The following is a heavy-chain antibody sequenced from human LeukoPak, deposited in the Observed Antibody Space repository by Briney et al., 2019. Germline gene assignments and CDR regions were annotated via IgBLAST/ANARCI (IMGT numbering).Heavy chain of an antibody. CDR1: GGSISSGSYY. V-gene: IGHV4-61*01. D-gene: IGHD3-22*01. Sequence: SETLSLTCSVSGGSISSGSYYWSWIRQPPGKGLEWIGYIYYSGSTNYNPSLKSRVTISGDTSKNQFSLKLSSVTAADTAVYFCARVDYDGSGYNFDYWAREPWSPSPQ. CDR2: IYYSGST. CDR3: ARVDYDGSGYNFDY. J-gene: IGHJ4*02.